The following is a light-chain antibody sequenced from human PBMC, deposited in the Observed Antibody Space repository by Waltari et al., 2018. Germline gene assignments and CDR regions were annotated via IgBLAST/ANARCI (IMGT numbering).Light chain of an antibody. J-gene: IGLJ2*01. CDR3: CSYAGSSTPYVV. V-gene: IGLV2-23*01. Sequence: QSALTQPASVSGSPGQSITISCTGTSSYVRSYNTVSCDQQHPGKAPKLMIYEGSKRPSGVSNRFSGSKSGNTASLTISGLQAEDEADYYCCSYAGSSTPYVVFGGGTKLTVL. CDR2: EGS. CDR1: SSYVRSYNT.